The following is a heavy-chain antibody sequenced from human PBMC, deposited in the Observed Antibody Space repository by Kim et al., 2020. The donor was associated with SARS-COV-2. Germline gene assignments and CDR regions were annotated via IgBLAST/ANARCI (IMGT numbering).Heavy chain of an antibody. J-gene: IGHJ4*02. Sequence: ASVKVSCKASGYTFTSYAIHWVRQAPGQRLEWMGWINANTKYSQKFQGRVTITRDTSASTAYMELGSLRSEDTAVYYCARGYSGNFDYWGQGTLVTVSS. V-gene: IGHV1-3*01. CDR3: ARGYSGNFDY. CDR2: INANT. CDR1: GYTFTSYA. D-gene: IGHD5-12*01.